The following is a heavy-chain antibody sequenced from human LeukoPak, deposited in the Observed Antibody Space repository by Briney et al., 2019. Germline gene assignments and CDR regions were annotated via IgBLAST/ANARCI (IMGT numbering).Heavy chain of an antibody. Sequence: SETLSLTCTVSGGSISSHYWSWIRQPPGKGLEWIGYIYYSGSTNYNPSLKSRVTISVDTSKNQFSLKLSSVTAADMAVYYCARGTVVTPFDYWGQGTLVTVSS. CDR2: IYYSGST. V-gene: IGHV4-59*11. CDR3: ARGTVVTPFDY. CDR1: GGSISSHY. D-gene: IGHD4-23*01. J-gene: IGHJ4*02.